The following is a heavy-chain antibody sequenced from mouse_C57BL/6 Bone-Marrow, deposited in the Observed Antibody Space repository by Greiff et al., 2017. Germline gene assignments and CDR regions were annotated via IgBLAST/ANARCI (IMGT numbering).Heavy chain of an antibody. D-gene: IGHD1-1*01. CDR2: IDPEDGET. Sequence: VQLQQSGAELVKPGASVKLSCTASGFNIKDYYMHWVKQRPEQGLEWIGRIDPEDGETKYAPKFPGKATITADTSSNTAYLQLSSLTSEDTAVYYCALSNYYYGSSPFDYWGQGTTLTVSS. CDR1: GFNIKDYY. V-gene: IGHV14-2*01. J-gene: IGHJ2*01. CDR3: ALSNYYYGSSPFDY.